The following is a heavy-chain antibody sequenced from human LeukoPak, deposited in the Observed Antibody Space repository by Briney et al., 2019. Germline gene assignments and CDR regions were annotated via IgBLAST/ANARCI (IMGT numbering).Heavy chain of an antibody. V-gene: IGHV3-23*01. CDR2: ISGSGVNT. J-gene: IGHJ4*02. CDR3: AKDALHYDFWSGYYDY. CDR1: GFTFRSYA. Sequence: GGSLRLSCAASGFTFRSYALSWVRQAPGKGLEWVSAISGSGVNTYYADSVKGRFTVSRDKSKGTVFMQMNSLRAEDTAVYFCAKDALHYDFWSGYYDYWGQGALVTVSS. D-gene: IGHD3-3*01.